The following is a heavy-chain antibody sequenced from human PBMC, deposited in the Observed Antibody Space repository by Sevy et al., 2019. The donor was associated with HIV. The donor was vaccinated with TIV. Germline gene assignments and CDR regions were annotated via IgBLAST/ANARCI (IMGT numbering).Heavy chain of an antibody. Sequence: GGSLRLSCAASGFTVSSNYMSWVRQAPGEGLEWVSIFYINGNTYYSDSVKGRFIISRDTSQNTVFLHMNSLRAEDTAVYYCVREAFCSSATCYRPYWGQGTLVTVSS. J-gene: IGHJ4*02. D-gene: IGHD2-2*01. CDR2: FYINGNT. V-gene: IGHV3-66*01. CDR3: VREAFCSSATCYRPY. CDR1: GFTVSSNY.